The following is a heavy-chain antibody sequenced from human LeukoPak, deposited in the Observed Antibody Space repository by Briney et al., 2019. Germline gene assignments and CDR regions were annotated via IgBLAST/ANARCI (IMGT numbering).Heavy chain of an antibody. J-gene: IGHJ5*02. CDR2: ISSDSGTI. V-gene: IGHV3-48*01. D-gene: IGHD1-14*01. CDR1: GLTFSTYS. CDR3: ARAAQPGFDP. Sequence: GGSLRLSCGASGLTFSTYSMNWVRQAPGKGLEWVSYISSDSGTIYYADSVKGRFTISRDNAKKSLYLQMNSLRAEDTAVYYCARAAQPGFDPWGQGTLVTVSS.